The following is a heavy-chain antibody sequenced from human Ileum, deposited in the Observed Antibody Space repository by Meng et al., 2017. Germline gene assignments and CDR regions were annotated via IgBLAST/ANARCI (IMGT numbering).Heavy chain of an antibody. CDR3: ALLLVVDSSTLDDY. J-gene: IGHJ4*02. Sequence: HVQLNQWGAGMLKPSETLSLTCAVYGGSFSDYYWSWIRQAPGKGLEWIGEIKHSGVTKYNPSLKSRVSISVNSSKNQLSLKVTSVTAADTAVYYCALLLVVDSSTLDDYWGQGTLVTVSS. CDR1: GGSFSDYY. V-gene: IGHV4-34*01. D-gene: IGHD2-15*01. CDR2: IKHSGVT.